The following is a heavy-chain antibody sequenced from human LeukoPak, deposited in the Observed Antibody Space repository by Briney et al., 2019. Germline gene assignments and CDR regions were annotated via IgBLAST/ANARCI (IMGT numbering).Heavy chain of an antibody. V-gene: IGHV1-2*02. CDR1: AYTFTGYY. CDR3: ARDTAAAVGAFDI. CDR2: INPNSGGT. D-gene: IGHD6-13*01. Sequence: ASVKVSCKASAYTFTGYYMHWVRQAPGQGLEWMGWINPNSGGTNYAQKFQGRVTMTRDTSISTAYMELSRLRSDDTAVYYCARDTAAAVGAFDIWGQGTMVTVSS. J-gene: IGHJ3*02.